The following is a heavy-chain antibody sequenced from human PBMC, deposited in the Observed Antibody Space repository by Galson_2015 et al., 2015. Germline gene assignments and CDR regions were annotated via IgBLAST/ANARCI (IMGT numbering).Heavy chain of an antibody. CDR3: ARDSDRGDGGMDV. CDR1: GFRVISSY. Sequence: SLRLSCAASGFRVISSYMTWVRQGPGKGLEWVSAIYSGGDKKYTGAVQGRFPIFRENVEKTLFLQLTDLRPEDTAIYYCARDSDRGDGGMDVWGQGTTVIVSS. CDR2: IYSGGDK. V-gene: IGHV3-66*02. J-gene: IGHJ6*02. D-gene: IGHD3-10*01.